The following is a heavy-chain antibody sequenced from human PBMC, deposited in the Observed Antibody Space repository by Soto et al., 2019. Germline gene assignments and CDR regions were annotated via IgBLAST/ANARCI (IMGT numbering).Heavy chain of an antibody. V-gene: IGHV3-23*01. CDR3: ARGSKASYPGSRIFDF. J-gene: IGHJ4*02. CDR2: TTDTDGDT. CDR1: RINFGIRA. Sequence: GGTLRLSCVASRINFGIRAISWIRQAPGEGLEWVSTTTDTDGDTKYADSVRGRFTISRDNSKNTLYLQMSSLRAEDSAVYYCARGSKASYPGSRIFDFWGRGTLVTVSS. D-gene: IGHD2-21*01.